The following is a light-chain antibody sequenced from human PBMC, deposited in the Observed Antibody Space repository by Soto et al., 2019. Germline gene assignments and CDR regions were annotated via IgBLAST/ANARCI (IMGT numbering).Light chain of an antibody. J-gene: IGLJ3*02. CDR2: SNH. Sequence: QSVLTQPPSASGTPGQRVTISCSGSSSNIGSNVVHWYQQLPGTAPKLLIYSNHQRPSGVPDRFSGSKSGTSASLAISGLQSEDEADYYCASWDDSLNGRVVFGGGTKLTVL. CDR3: ASWDDSLNGRVV. CDR1: SSNIGSNV. V-gene: IGLV1-44*01.